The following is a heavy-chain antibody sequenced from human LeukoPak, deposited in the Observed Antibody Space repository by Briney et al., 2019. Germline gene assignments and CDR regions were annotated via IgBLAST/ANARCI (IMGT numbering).Heavy chain of an antibody. V-gene: IGHV3-74*01. D-gene: IGHD1-26*01. CDR3: ARVIPEMAREPLRDY. J-gene: IGHJ4*02. Sequence: PGGSLILSCAASGFTFSSSWMHWVRQAPGKGLVWVSRINTDGSSTSYADSVKGRFTISRDNSKNTLYLQMNSLRAEDTAVYYCARVIPEMAREPLRDYWGQGTLVTVSS. CDR2: INTDGSST. CDR1: GFTFSSSW.